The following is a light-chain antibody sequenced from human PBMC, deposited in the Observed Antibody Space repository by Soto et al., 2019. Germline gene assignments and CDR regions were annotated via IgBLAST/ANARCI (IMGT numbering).Light chain of an antibody. CDR1: QSVSSN. V-gene: IGKV3-15*01. CDR2: GAS. J-gene: IGKJ1*01. CDR3: QQYNNWPPG. Sequence: EIVMTQSRATLSVSPGERATLSCRASQSVSSNLAWYQQKPGQAPRLLIYGASTRATGIPARFSGSGSGTEFTLTISSLQSEDFAVYYCQQYNNWPPGFGQGTKVEIK.